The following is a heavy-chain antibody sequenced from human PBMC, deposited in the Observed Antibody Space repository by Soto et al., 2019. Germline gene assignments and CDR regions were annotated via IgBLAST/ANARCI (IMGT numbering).Heavy chain of an antibody. CDR1: GCSISSGGYY. J-gene: IGHJ5*02. CDR3: ARTWARIVVVVAATVEDWFDP. CDR2: TYYSGST. V-gene: IGHV4-31*03. Sequence: QVQLQESGPGLVKPSQTLSLTCTVSGCSISSGGYYWSWIRQHPGKGLEWIGNTYYSGSTYYNPSLRSRVTVSVDTSKDQFSLKLSSVTAADTAVYYCARTWARIVVVVAATVEDWFDPWGQGTLVTVSS. D-gene: IGHD2-15*01.